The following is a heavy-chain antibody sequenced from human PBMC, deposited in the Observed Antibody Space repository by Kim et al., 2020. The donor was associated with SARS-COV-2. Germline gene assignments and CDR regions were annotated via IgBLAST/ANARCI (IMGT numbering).Heavy chain of an antibody. CDR1: GFTFSNYA. D-gene: IGHD3-10*01. V-gene: IGHV3-23*01. J-gene: IGHJ4*02. Sequence: GGSLRLSCAASGFTFSNYAMSWVRQAPGKGLEWVSGISGSGGSTYYADSVKGRFTISRDNSKNTLYLQMNSLRADDTAVYYCAKGGGELLYYFDQWGQGTLVTVSS. CDR3: AKGGGELLYYFDQ. CDR2: ISGSGGST.